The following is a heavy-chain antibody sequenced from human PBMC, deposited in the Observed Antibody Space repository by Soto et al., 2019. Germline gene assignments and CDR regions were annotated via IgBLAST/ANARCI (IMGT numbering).Heavy chain of an antibody. J-gene: IGHJ4*02. D-gene: IGHD6-13*01. CDR2: ISVYSGDT. Sequence: QVQLVQSGAEVKKPGASVTVSCKASGYTFTSYGISWVRQAPGQGLEWMGWISVYSGDTNYAQKLQGRVTVTTDTSTTTAYMELRGLRSDDTAVYYCAKVSGAGAGPLHRYDSWGQGTLVTVSS. CDR3: AKVSGAGAGPLHRYDS. V-gene: IGHV1-18*04. CDR1: GYTFTSYG.